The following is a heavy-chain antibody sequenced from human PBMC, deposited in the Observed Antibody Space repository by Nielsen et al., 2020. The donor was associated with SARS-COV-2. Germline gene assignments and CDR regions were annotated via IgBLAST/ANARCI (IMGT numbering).Heavy chain of an antibody. Sequence: GGSLRLSCAASGFSISNYALHWVRQAPGKGLEWVAMISYEGSYKYYADSVKGRFAISRENSRNTVFLQMNSLTTDDTAVYYCARGAVAGASSLDYWGHGTLVTVYS. D-gene: IGHD6-19*01. CDR1: GFSISNYA. CDR3: ARGAVAGASSLDY. J-gene: IGHJ4*01. CDR2: ISYEGSYK. V-gene: IGHV3-30*09.